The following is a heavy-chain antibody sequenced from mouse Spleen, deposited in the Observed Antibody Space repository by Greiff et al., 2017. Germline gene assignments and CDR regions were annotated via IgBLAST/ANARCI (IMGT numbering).Heavy chain of an antibody. CDR1: GYTFTRYW. CDR3: ARNYGNHWYFDV. Sequence: QVQLQQPGAELVKPGASVKLSCKASGYTFTRYWMQWVKQRPGQGLEWIGEIDPSDSYTNYNQKFKGKATLTVDTSSSTAYMQLSSLTSEDSAVYYCARNYGNHWYFDVWGAGTTVTVSS. V-gene: IGHV1-50*01. J-gene: IGHJ1*01. CDR2: IDPSDSYT. D-gene: IGHD2-1*01.